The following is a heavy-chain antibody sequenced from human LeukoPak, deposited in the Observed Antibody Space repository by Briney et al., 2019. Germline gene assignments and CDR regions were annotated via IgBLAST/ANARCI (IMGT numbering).Heavy chain of an antibody. CDR3: ARLTHLGYCSGGSCYGGLDY. Sequence: GESLKISCKGSGYSFTSYWIGWVRQMPGKGLERMGIIYPGDSDTRYSPSFQGQVTISADKSISTAYLQWSSLKASDTAMYYCARLTHLGYCSGGSCYGGLDYWGQGTLVTVSS. CDR2: IYPGDSDT. V-gene: IGHV5-51*01. CDR1: GYSFTSYW. J-gene: IGHJ4*02. D-gene: IGHD2-15*01.